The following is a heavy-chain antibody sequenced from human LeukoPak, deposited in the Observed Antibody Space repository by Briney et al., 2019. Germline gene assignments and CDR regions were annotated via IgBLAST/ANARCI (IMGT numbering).Heavy chain of an antibody. CDR2: ISAYNGNT. Sequence: GASVKVPCKPSGYTFTSYGISWVRQAPGQGLEWMGWISAYNGNTNYAQKLQGRVTMTTDTSTSTAYMELRSLRSDDTAVYYCAREGGFSVRAAWRYWGQGTLVTVSS. D-gene: IGHD1-26*01. V-gene: IGHV1-18*01. CDR1: GYTFTSYG. CDR3: AREGGFSVRAAWRY. J-gene: IGHJ4*02.